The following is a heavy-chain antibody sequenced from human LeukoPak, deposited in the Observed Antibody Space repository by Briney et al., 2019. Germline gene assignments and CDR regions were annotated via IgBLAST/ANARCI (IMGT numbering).Heavy chain of an antibody. V-gene: IGHV3-23*01. CDR1: GFTFSTYA. Sequence: GGSLRLSCAASGFTFSTYAMSWVRQAPGRGLEWVSAISGGAGISWYADTVKGRFTISRDTSKNTLFLQINSLRADDTAVYYCARDRAYPNDVFDIWGQGTMVTVSS. D-gene: IGHD2-21*01. J-gene: IGHJ3*02. CDR3: ARDRAYPNDVFDI. CDR2: ISGGAGIS.